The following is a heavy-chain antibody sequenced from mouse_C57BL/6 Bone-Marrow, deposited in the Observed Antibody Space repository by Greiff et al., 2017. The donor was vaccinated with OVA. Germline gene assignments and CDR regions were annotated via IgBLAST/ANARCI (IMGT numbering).Heavy chain of an antibody. Sequence: QVQLQQSGAELMKPGASGKLSCKATGYTIPGYWKEWVKQRPGHGHVRIGENFPGSGSTNYNEKFKGKATFHADTSSNTAYMQLSSLTTEDSAIYYCARYWAWFAYWGQGTLVTVSA. CDR3: ARYWAWFAY. CDR1: GYTIPGYW. J-gene: IGHJ3*01. D-gene: IGHD4-1*01. CDR2: NFPGSGST. V-gene: IGHV1-9*01.